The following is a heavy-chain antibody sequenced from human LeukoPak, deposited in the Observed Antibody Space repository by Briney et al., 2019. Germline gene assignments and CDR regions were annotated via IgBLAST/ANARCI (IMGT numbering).Heavy chain of an antibody. CDR2: IYYTGTT. CDR1: GGSINSYY. D-gene: IGHD3-9*01. V-gene: IGHV4-59*12. CDR3: ARRVRYFDWLLPSLRNWFDP. Sequence: SETLSLTCSVSGGSINSYYWTWIRQPPGKGLEWIGYIYYTGTTNYNPSLESRVTMSVDTSKNQFSLKLSSVTAADTAVYYCARRVRYFDWLLPSLRNWFDPWGQGTLVTVSS. J-gene: IGHJ5*02.